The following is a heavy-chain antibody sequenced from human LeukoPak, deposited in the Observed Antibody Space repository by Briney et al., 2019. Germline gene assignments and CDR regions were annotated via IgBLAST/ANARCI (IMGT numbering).Heavy chain of an antibody. V-gene: IGHV4-34*01. Sequence: SETLSLTCAVYGGSFSGYYWSWIRQPPGKGLEWIGEINHSGSTNYNPSLKSRVTISVDTSKNQFSLKLSSVTAADTAVYYCARAFKEYQLLSSYYYYGMDVWGQGTTATVSS. J-gene: IGHJ6*02. CDR2: INHSGST. D-gene: IGHD2-2*01. CDR1: GGSFSGYY. CDR3: ARAFKEYQLLSSYYYYGMDV.